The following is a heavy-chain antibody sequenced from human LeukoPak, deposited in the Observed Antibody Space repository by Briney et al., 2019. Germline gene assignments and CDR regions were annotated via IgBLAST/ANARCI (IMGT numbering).Heavy chain of an antibody. D-gene: IGHD2-8*02. Sequence: SQTLSLTCALSGDSVSSNSAAWNWLRQSPSRGLEWLGRTYYRSKWYNDYAVSVKSRITINPDTSKNQFSLQLNSVTPEDTAVYYCARARLLVLFWYEHAFDIWGQGTMVTVSS. V-gene: IGHV6-1*01. CDR1: GDSVSSNSAA. J-gene: IGHJ3*02. CDR3: ARARLLVLFWYEHAFDI. CDR2: TYYRSKWYN.